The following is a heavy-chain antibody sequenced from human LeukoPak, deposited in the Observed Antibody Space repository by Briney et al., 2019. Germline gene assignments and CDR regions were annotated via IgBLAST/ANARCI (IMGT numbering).Heavy chain of an antibody. D-gene: IGHD3-22*01. Sequence: GGSLRLSCAASGFTLSSYWMHWVRQTPGKGLVWVSRMSSDGSTINYADSVKGRFTISRDNAKNTLYLQMNSLRAEDTAIYYCAKGRYESSGFNWAAWGQGTLVTVSS. CDR2: MSSDGSTI. CDR3: AKGRYESSGFNWAA. V-gene: IGHV3-74*01. CDR1: GFTLSSYW. J-gene: IGHJ4*02.